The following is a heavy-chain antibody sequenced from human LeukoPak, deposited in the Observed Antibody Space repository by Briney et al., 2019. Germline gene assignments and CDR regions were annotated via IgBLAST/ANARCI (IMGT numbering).Heavy chain of an antibody. V-gene: IGHV4-34*01. D-gene: IGHD4-11*01. CDR3: ARVGTTITHTPGYFDY. Sequence: SETLSLTCAVYGGTFSGYYWSWIRQPPGKGLEWIGEIYHSESTNYNPSLKSRVTISVDKSKNQFSLKLSSVTAADTAVYYCARVGTTITHTPGYFDYWGQGTLVTVSS. J-gene: IGHJ4*02. CDR1: GGTFSGYY. CDR2: IYHSEST.